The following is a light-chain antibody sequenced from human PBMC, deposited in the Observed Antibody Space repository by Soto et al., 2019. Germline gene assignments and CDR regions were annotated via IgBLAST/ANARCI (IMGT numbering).Light chain of an antibody. J-gene: IGKJ4*01. CDR3: QQYYTTLALT. V-gene: IGKV4-1*01. CDR2: WAS. CDR1: QSVLNSSNNKNY. Sequence: IVMTQSPDSLAVSLGERATINCKSGQSVLNSSNNKNYLAWYQKKPVQPPKLFISWASTRESGVPDRFSASGSGTDLTLTISSLQAEDVAVYYCQQYYTTLALTFGGGTKVDIK.